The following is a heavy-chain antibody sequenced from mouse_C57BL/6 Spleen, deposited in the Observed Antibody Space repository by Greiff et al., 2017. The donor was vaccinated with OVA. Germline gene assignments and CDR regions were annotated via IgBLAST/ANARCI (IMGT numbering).Heavy chain of an antibody. CDR2: INPNNGGT. Sequence: EVQLVESGPELVKPGASVKIPCKASGYTFTDYNMDWVKQSHGKSLEWIGDINPNNGGTIYNQKFKGKATLTVDKSSSTAYMELRSLTSEDTAVYYCARGDDYDEYYAMDYWGQGTSVTVSS. J-gene: IGHJ4*01. CDR1: GYTFTDYN. CDR3: ARGDDYDEYYAMDY. D-gene: IGHD2-4*01. V-gene: IGHV1-18*01.